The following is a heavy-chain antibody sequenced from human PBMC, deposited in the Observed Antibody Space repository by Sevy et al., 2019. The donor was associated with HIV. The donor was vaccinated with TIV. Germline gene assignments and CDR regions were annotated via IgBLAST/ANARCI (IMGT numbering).Heavy chain of an antibody. CDR3: TSGYYYESSGYYPLRY. V-gene: IGHV3-49*03. CDR1: GFTFGDYA. CDR2: IRSRTYGETT. J-gene: IGHJ4*02. D-gene: IGHD3-22*01. Sequence: GGSLRLSCTVSGFTFGDYAMSWFRQAPGKGLEWVGFIRSRTYGETTEYAASVKGRFTISRDVSKSLAYLQMNSLRTEDTAVYYCTSGYYYESSGYYPLRYWGQGTLVTVSS.